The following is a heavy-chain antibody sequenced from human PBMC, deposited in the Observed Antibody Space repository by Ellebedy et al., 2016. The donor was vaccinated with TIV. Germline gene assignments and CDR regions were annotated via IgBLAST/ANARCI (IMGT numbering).Heavy chain of an antibody. CDR2: ISSDGHYS. CDR3: ATDRGEAGLLSFFDY. Sequence: PGGSLRLSCAASGFTFSSYSMNWVRQAPGKGLEWVSFISSDGHYSNYTDSVKGRFTSSRVNDKNSLLLQMDSLRAEDTAVYYCATDRGEAGLLSFFDYWGQGTLVTVTT. CDR1: GFTFSSYS. J-gene: IGHJ4*02. D-gene: IGHD3-10*01. V-gene: IGHV3-21*06.